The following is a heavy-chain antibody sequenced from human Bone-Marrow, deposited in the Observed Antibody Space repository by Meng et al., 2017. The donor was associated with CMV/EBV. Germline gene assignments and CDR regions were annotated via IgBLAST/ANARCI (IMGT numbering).Heavy chain of an antibody. Sequence: ASVKVSCKASGYTFTTFDINWVRQVTGQGLEWMGWMNPNTGDTGFAQKFQGRVTMTRDTSISTAYLELSSLRSDDTAVYYCARAHPYDFWSGSVWGQGTTVTVSS. CDR2: MNPNTGDT. V-gene: IGHV1-8*01. CDR3: ARAHPYDFWSGSV. CDR1: GYTFTTFD. J-gene: IGHJ6*02. D-gene: IGHD3-3*01.